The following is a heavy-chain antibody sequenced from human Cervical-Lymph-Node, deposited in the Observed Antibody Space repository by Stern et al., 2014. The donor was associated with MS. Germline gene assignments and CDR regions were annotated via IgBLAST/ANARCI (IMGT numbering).Heavy chain of an antibody. D-gene: IGHD1/OR15-1a*01. J-gene: IGHJ4*02. V-gene: IGHV3-7*01. CDR1: GSTFSTYW. CDR2: IEKDGSET. CDR3: AGGSGWEHSY. Sequence: EVQLVESGGALVQPGGSLRLSCVASGSTFSTYWMNWVRQAPGKGPEWVANIEKDGSETNYVDSVKGRFTISRDNSKNSLYLQMTSLRAEDTAMYFCAGGSGWEHSYWGQGTLVTVSS.